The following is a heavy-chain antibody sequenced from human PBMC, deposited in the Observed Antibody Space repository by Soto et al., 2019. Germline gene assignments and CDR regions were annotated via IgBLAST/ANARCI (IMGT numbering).Heavy chain of an antibody. D-gene: IGHD6-19*01. CDR1: GFTFSRYW. V-gene: IGHV3-74*01. CDR3: ASPYMYSSGVYFYGMDV. CDR2: IDSGGSTT. Sequence: GGSLRLSCAASGFTFSRYWMHWVRQAPGKGLVWLSRIDSGGSTTYYADSVKGRFTISRDNDKDTVYLQMNSLRAEDTAVYYCASPYMYSSGVYFYGMDVWGQGTTVTVSS. J-gene: IGHJ6*02.